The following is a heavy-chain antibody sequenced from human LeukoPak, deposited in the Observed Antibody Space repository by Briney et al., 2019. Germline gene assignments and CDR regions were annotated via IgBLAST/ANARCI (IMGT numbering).Heavy chain of an antibody. Sequence: SSETLSLTCTVSGGSISSYYWSWIRQPPGKGLEWIGYIYYSGSTNYNPSLKSRVTISVDTSKNQFSLKLSSVTAADTAVYYCARLQYYDFWSGYLHWFDPWGQGTLVTVSS. CDR1: GGSISSYY. J-gene: IGHJ5*02. CDR2: IYYSGST. D-gene: IGHD3-3*01. CDR3: ARLQYYDFWSGYLHWFDP. V-gene: IGHV4-59*08.